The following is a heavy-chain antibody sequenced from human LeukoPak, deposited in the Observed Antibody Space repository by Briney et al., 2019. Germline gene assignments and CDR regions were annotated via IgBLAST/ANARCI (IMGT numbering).Heavy chain of an antibody. CDR2: ISSSSSYI. V-gene: IGHV3-21*01. J-gene: IGHJ6*03. Sequence: PGGSLRLSCAASGFTFSSYSMNWVRQAPGKGLEWVSSISSSSSYIYYADSVKGRFTISRDNAKNSLYLQTNSLRAEDTAVYYCASLQIRYYMDVWGKGTTVTVSS. CDR1: GFTFSSYS. CDR3: ASLQIRYYMDV. D-gene: IGHD5-24*01.